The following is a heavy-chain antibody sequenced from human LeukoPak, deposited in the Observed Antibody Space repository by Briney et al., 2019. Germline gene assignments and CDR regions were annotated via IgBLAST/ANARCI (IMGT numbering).Heavy chain of an antibody. D-gene: IGHD2-2*01. V-gene: IGHV3-53*01. J-gene: IGHJ4*02. Sequence: GGSLRLSCAASGFIVSSNYMSWVRQAPGKGLDWVSVIYSSGSTYYADSVKGRFTISRDYSKNTLYLQMNNLRAEDTAVYYCARDRSCSSTTCPLGYWGQGTLVTVSS. CDR1: GFIVSSNY. CDR2: IYSSGST. CDR3: ARDRSCSSTTCPLGY.